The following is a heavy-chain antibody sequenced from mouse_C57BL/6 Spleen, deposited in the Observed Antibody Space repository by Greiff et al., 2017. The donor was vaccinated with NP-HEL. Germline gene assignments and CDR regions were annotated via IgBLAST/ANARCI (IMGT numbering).Heavy chain of an antibody. Sequence: QVQLQQSGAELARPGASVKLSCTASGYTFTSYGISWVKQRTGQGLEWIGEIYPRSGNTYYNEKFKGKATLTADKSSSTAYMELRSLTSEDSAVYFCARNYGSSYPAWFAYWGQGTLVTVSA. V-gene: IGHV1-81*01. CDR3: ARNYGSSYPAWFAY. J-gene: IGHJ3*01. CDR2: IYPRSGNT. CDR1: GYTFTSYG. D-gene: IGHD1-1*01.